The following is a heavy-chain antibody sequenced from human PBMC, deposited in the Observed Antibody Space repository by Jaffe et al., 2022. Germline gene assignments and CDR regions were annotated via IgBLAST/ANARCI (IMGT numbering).Heavy chain of an antibody. CDR2: INHSGST. CDR1: GGSFSGYY. Sequence: QVQLQQWGAGLLKPSETLSLTCAVYGGSFSGYYWSWIRQPPGKGLEWIGEINHSGSTNYNPSLKSRVTISVDTSKNQFSLKLSSVTAADTAVYYCARGAVPAAIAGKYYFDYWGQGTLVTVSS. D-gene: IGHD2-2*01. CDR3: ARGAVPAAIAGKYYFDY. V-gene: IGHV4-34*01. J-gene: IGHJ4*02.